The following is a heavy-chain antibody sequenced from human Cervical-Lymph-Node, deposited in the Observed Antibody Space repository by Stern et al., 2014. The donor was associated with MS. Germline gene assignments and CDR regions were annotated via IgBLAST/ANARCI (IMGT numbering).Heavy chain of an antibody. D-gene: IGHD5-12*01. CDR1: GDSVSSNSAT. CDR3: ARVGGNSGYDSAFDY. Sequence: QVQLVQSGPGLVKPSQTLSLTCAISGDSVSSNSATWGWIRQSPSRGLEWLGRTYYRSRWYNDYAVSVKSRINIKPDTSKNQFSLQLNSVTPEDTAVYYCARVGGNSGYDSAFDYWGQGNLVTVSS. V-gene: IGHV6-1*01. J-gene: IGHJ4*02. CDR2: TYYRSRWYN.